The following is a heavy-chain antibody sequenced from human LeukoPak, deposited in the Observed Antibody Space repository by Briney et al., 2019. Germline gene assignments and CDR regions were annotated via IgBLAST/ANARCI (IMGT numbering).Heavy chain of an antibody. CDR3: ARCRANYDFWSGYLIYYYYYYMDV. CDR1: GYTFTSYY. CDR2: INTSGGST. V-gene: IGHV1-46*01. D-gene: IGHD3-3*01. Sequence: ASVKVSCKASGYTFTSYYMHWVRQAPGQGLEWMGIINTSGGSTSYAQKFQGRVTMTRDMSTSTAYMELRSLRSDDTAVYYCARCRANYDFWSGYLIYYYYYYMDVWGKGTTVTVSS. J-gene: IGHJ6*03.